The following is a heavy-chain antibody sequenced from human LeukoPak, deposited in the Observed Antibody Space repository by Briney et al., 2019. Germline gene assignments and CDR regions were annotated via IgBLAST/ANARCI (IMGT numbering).Heavy chain of an antibody. CDR2: ISAYNGNT. V-gene: IGHV1-18*01. J-gene: IGHJ6*02. Sequence: ASVKVSCKASGYTFTSYGICWVRQAPGQGLEWMGWISAYNGNTNYAQKLQGRVTMTTDTSTSTAYMELRSLRSDDTAVYYCARRRSSGGSLHYYYYGMDVWGQGTTVTASS. CDR1: GYTFTSYG. CDR3: ARRRSSGGSLHYYYYGMDV. D-gene: IGHD2-15*01.